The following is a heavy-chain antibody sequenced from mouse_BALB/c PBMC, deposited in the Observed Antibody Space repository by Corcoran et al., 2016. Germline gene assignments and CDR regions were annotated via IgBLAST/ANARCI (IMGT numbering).Heavy chain of an antibody. CDR3: VREVPGGYPFDY. J-gene: IGHJ2*01. V-gene: IGHV1S136*01. CDR1: GYTFTSYV. Sequence: EIQLQQSGPELVKPGASVKMSCKASGYTFTSYVMHWVKQKPGQGLEWIGYIYPYNDGTKYNEKFKGKATLTSDKSSRTAYMELSSLTSEDSAVYYCVREVPGGYPFDYWGQGTTLTVSS. D-gene: IGHD2-2*01. CDR2: IYPYNDGT.